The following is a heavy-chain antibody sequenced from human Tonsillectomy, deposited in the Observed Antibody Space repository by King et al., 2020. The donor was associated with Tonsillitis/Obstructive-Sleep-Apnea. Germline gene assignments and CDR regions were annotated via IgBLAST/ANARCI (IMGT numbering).Heavy chain of an antibody. D-gene: IGHD1-26*01. V-gene: IGHV3-48*01. CDR1: GFTLSSDR. CDR2: ISRSSSTI. J-gene: IGHJ2*01. Sequence: QLVQSGGGLVQPGGALRLSCAASGFTLSSDRMNWVRQPPGKGLEWVSYISRSSSTIYYADSVKGRFTISRDNAKNSLYLQMNSLRAEDTTVDYCARDHPVGRYWYFDLWGRGTLVTVSS. CDR3: ARDHPVGRYWYFDL.